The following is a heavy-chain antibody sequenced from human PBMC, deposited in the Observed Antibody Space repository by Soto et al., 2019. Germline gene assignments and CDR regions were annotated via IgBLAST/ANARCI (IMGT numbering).Heavy chain of an antibody. CDR2: ISAYNGNT. J-gene: IGHJ6*02. D-gene: IGHD6-13*01. V-gene: IGHV1-18*01. CDR3: ARDRYINSYSLYDNYGSDV. Sequence: VSEPVSCQASVYTFPSYGISWLRQAPGQGLEWMGWISAYNGNTNYAQKLQGRVTMTTDTSTSTAYMELRSLRSDDTAVYYCARDRYINSYSLYDNYGSDVWGQGTTVTVSS. CDR1: VYTFPSYG.